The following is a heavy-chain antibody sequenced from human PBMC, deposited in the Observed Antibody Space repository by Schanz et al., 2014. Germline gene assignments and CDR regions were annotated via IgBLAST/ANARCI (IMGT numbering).Heavy chain of an antibody. J-gene: IGHJ3*02. CDR2: IRSSSTPI. CDR3: ARDGYSVVVISPTESFDI. CDR1: GFSFTTYA. V-gene: IGHV3-48*01. D-gene: IGHD2-21*01. Sequence: VQLVESGGGVVQPGGSLRLSCASSGFSFTTYAMSWVRQAPGKGPEWVSYIRSSSTPIYYADSVKGRFTISRDNSRNTLYLQMNSLRAEDTAVYYCARDGYSVVVISPTESFDIWGQGTMVTVSP.